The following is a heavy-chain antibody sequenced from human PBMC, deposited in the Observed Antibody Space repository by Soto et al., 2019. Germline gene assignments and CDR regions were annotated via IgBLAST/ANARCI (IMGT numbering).Heavy chain of an antibody. D-gene: IGHD3-3*01. CDR3: AREGLRLLEWPRGDAFDI. J-gene: IGHJ3*02. Sequence: QVQLVESGGGVVQPGRSLRLSCAASGFTFSSYGMHWVRQAPGKGLEWVAVIWYDGSNKYYADSVKGRFTISRDNSKNALYLQMNSLRAEDTAVYYCAREGLRLLEWPRGDAFDIWGQGTMVTVSS. V-gene: IGHV3-33*01. CDR2: IWYDGSNK. CDR1: GFTFSSYG.